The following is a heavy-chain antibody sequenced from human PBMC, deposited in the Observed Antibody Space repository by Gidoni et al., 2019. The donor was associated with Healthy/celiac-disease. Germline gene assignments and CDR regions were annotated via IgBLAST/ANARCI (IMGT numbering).Heavy chain of an antibody. CDR3: ARASGTYMDV. Sequence: EVQLVESGGGLVQPGGSVRLSCEASGFTFSSYDMHWVRQATGKVLEWVSAIGTAGDTYYPGSVKGRFTISRENAKNSLYLQMNSLRAGDTAVYYCARASGTYMDVWGKGTTVTVSS. V-gene: IGHV3-13*04. D-gene: IGHD3-10*01. CDR1: GFTFSSYD. J-gene: IGHJ6*03. CDR2: IGTAGDT.